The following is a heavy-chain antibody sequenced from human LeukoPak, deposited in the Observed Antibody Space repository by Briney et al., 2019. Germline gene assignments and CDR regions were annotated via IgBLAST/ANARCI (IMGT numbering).Heavy chain of an antibody. J-gene: IGHJ5*02. CDR3: ARLPTGFPNWFDP. D-gene: IGHD4-17*01. Sequence: SETLSLTCTVSGGSIXSSGHCWGWVRQPPXKRLEWIGNTHSNGNTYYNSSLKSRVTISEDTSKNQFSLILTSVTAADTAVYYCARLPTGFPNWFDPWGQGILVTVSS. CDR2: THSNGNT. V-gene: IGHV4-39*01. CDR1: GGSIXSSGHC.